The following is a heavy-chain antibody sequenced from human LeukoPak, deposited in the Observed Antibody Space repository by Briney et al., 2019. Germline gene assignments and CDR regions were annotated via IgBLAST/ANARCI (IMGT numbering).Heavy chain of an antibody. CDR1: RFTFSNYE. Sequence: GGSLRLSCAGPRFTFSNYEMKRVRQAPGKGLEWVSYISSSRTTIYYAYSVKGRFTLSRDDAENSLYLQMNSLRGEDTAVYYCGREASGYSYGLDAFDIWGQGTTVTLSS. J-gene: IGHJ3*02. D-gene: IGHD5-18*01. V-gene: IGHV3-48*03. CDR2: ISSSRTTI. CDR3: GREASGYSYGLDAFDI.